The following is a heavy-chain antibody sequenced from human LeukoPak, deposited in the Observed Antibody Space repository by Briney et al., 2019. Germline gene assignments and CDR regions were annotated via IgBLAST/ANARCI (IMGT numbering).Heavy chain of an antibody. J-gene: IGHJ4*02. V-gene: IGHV5-51*01. CDR3: ARQGLTYFDC. Sequence: GESLKISCKGFGYSFANYWIAWVRQRPGKGLEWMGIIYPGDSDTSYSPSFQGQVTISADKSISTAYLQWNSLKASDTAIYYCARQGLTYFDCWGQGTLVTVSS. CDR1: GYSFANYW. D-gene: IGHD4/OR15-4a*01. CDR2: IYPGDSDT.